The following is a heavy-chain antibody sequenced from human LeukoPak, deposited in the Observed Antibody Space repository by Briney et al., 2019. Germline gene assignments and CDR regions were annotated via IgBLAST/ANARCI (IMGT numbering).Heavy chain of an antibody. D-gene: IGHD2-15*01. CDR1: RGSISGSIRSYY. CDR3: ARGLRLLDYYYMDV. V-gene: IGHV4-34*01. Sequence: SETLSLTCTVSRGSISGSIRSYYWSWIRQPPGKGLEWIGEINHSGSTNYNPSLKSRVTISIDTSKNQFSLKLSSVTAADTAVYYCARGLRLLDYYYMDVWGKGTTVTVSS. CDR2: INHSGST. J-gene: IGHJ6*03.